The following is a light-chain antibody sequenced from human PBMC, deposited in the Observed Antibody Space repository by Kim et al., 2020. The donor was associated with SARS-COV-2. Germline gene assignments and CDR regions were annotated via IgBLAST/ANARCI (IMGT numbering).Light chain of an antibody. CDR1: KLGDKY. CDR2: QDT. J-gene: IGLJ2*01. CDR3: QTWDNITVV. Sequence: SYELTQPPSVSVSPGQTASITCSGDKLGDKYACWYQQKPGQSPVLVIYQDTKRPSGIPERFSGSNSGNTATLTISGTQAMDEADYYCQTWDNITVVFGGGTQLTVL. V-gene: IGLV3-1*01.